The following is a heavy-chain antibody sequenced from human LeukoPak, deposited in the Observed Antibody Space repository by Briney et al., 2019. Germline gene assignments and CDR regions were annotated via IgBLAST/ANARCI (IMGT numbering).Heavy chain of an antibody. V-gene: IGHV5-51*01. CDR1: GYSFTSYW. CDR3: ARLNGYAVTTFGTSGYYFDY. J-gene: IGHJ4*02. CDR2: IYPGDSDT. Sequence: GESLKISCQGSGYSFTSYWIGWVRQMPGKGLEWMGIIYPGDSDTRYSPSFQGQVTISADKSISTAYLQWSSLKASDTAMYYCARLNGYAVTTFGTSGYYFDYWGQGTLVTVSS. D-gene: IGHD4-17*01.